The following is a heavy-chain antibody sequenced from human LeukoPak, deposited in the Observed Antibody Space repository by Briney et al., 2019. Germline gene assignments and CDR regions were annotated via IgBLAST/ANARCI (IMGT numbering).Heavy chain of an antibody. CDR3: ARASYNDY. J-gene: IGHJ4*02. CDR2: INPSSGGT. CDR1: GYTFTCSY. Sequence: ASVTVSCKASGYTFTCSYIHWVRQAPGQGLEWMGWINPSSGGTTYAQNFQGRVTMTRDTSISTAYMELSSLRSDDTAVYYCARASYNDYWGQGTLVTVSS. D-gene: IGHD5-24*01. V-gene: IGHV1-2*02.